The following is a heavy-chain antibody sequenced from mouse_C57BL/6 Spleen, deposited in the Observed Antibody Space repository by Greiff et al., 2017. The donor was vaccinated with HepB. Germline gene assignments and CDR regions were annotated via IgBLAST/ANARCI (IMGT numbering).Heavy chain of an antibody. CDR1: GFSLTSYG. Sequence: QVQLQQSGPGLVQPSQSLSITCTVSGFSLTSYGVHWVRQSPGKGLEWLGVIWSGGSTDYNAAFISRLSIIKNNSKSQVFFKMNSLQADDTAIYNCARSDYGSSFNWYFDVWGTGTTVTVSS. J-gene: IGHJ1*03. CDR3: ARSDYGSSFNWYFDV. CDR2: IWSGGST. V-gene: IGHV2-2*01. D-gene: IGHD1-1*01.